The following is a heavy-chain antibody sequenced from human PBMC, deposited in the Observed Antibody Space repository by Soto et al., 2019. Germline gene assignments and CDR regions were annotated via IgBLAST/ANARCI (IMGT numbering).Heavy chain of an antibody. Sequence: SETLSLTCTVSGGSISSGNYYWSWIRQHPEKGLEWIGHIYHSGNTYYNPSLKSRVTISVDTSKNHFSLKLSSVTAADTAVYYCARAASTSWHYLDYWGQGTLVTVSS. CDR2: IYHSGNT. V-gene: IGHV4-31*03. CDR3: ARAASTSWHYLDY. D-gene: IGHD6-13*01. CDR1: GGSISSGNYY. J-gene: IGHJ4*02.